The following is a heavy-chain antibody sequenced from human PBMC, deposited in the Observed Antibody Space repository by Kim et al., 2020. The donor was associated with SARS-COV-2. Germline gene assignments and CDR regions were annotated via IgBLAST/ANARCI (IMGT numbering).Heavy chain of an antibody. CDR1: GITFSSYA. Sequence: GGSLRLSCAVSGITFSSYAMTWVRQTPGKGLEWVSSISGTGNSTYYADSVKGRFTISRDNYKNTVFLHMDSLRTEDTAVFYCAKEPLSVLPFYYVMDFWG. V-gene: IGHV3-23*01. J-gene: IGHJ6*01. CDR3: AKEPLSVLPFYYVMDF. CDR2: ISGTGNST.